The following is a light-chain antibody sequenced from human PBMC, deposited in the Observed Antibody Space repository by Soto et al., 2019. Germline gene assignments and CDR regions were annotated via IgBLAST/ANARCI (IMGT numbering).Light chain of an antibody. CDR1: QSISNW. J-gene: IGKJ1*01. CDR2: KAS. CDR3: QQDYSYWT. V-gene: IGKV1-5*03. Sequence: DIQMTQSPSTLSASVGDRVTLTCRASQSISNWLDWYQQKPGKAPKLLIHKASTLESGVPSRFSGSGSGTEFTLTIRSLQPDDFATYYCQQDYSYWTFGQGTKVEIK.